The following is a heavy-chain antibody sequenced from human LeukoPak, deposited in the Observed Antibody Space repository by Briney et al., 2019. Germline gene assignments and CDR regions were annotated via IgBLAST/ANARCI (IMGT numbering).Heavy chain of an antibody. D-gene: IGHD6-13*01. V-gene: IGHV4-39*07. CDR2: IYYSGST. Sequence: PSETLSLTCTVSGGSISSSSYYWGWIRQPPGKGLEWIGSIYYSGSTYYNPSLKSRVTISVGTSKNQFSLKLSSVTAADTAVYYCARDNIAAAPYYFDYWGQGTLVTVSS. CDR1: GGSISSSSYY. CDR3: ARDNIAAAPYYFDY. J-gene: IGHJ4*02.